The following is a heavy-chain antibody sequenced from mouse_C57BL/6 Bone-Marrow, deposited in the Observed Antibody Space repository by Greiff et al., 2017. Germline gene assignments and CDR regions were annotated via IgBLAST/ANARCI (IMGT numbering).Heavy chain of an antibody. CDR2: LYPRSGNT. D-gene: IGHD2-1*01. CDR1: GYTFTSYG. CDR3: AMVTTLYYYAMDY. V-gene: IGHV1-81*01. J-gene: IGHJ4*01. Sequence: QVQLQQSGAELARPGPSVTLSCTASGYTFTSYGISWVKQRTGQGLEWIGELYPRSGNTYYNEKFKGKATLTADKSSSTAYMELRILTSEYSAVYFCAMVTTLYYYAMDYWGQGTSVTVSS.